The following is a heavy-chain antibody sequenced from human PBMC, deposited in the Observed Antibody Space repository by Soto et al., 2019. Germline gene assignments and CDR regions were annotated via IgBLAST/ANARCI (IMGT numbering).Heavy chain of an antibody. J-gene: IGHJ3*02. V-gene: IGHV3-15*01. CDR3: TTDPPGVAVVVAANDAFDI. CDR1: GFTFSNAW. D-gene: IGHD2-15*01. Sequence: GGSLRLSCAASGFTFSNAWMSWVRQAPGKGLEWVGRIKSKTGGGTTNYAEPGKGRFTISSNDSKNTLYLQMNSLKTEDTAVYYCTTDPPGVAVVVAANDAFDIWGQGTMVTVSS. CDR2: IKSKTGGGTT.